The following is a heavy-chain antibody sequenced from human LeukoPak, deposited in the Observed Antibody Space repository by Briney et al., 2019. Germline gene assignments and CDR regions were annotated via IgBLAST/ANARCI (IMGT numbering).Heavy chain of an antibody. J-gene: IGHJ6*03. CDR3: AKSPSSEAYYMDV. D-gene: IGHD6-13*01. V-gene: IGHV3-23*01. CDR2: FSGSGGST. CDR1: GFTFSSFA. Sequence: PGGSLRLSCAASGFTFSSFAMTWVRQAPGKGLEWVSTFSGSGGSTYYADSVKGRFTISRDNLKNTLFLQMNSLRAEDTAVYYCAKSPSSEAYYMDVWGKGTTVTVSS.